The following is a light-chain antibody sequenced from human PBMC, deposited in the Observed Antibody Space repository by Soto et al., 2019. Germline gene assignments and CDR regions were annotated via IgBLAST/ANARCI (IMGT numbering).Light chain of an antibody. CDR2: DAS. V-gene: IGKV3-11*01. CDR3: QQRSNWPST. Sequence: EIVLTQSPATLSLSPGERATLSCSASQSVSSYLAWYQQKPGQAPRLLIYDASNRATGIPARFSGSGSGTAFTLTITSLEPEDFAVYYCQQRSNWPSTFGGGTKVEIK. CDR1: QSVSSY. J-gene: IGKJ4*01.